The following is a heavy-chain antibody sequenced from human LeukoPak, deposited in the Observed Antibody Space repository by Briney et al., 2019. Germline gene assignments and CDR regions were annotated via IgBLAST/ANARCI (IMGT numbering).Heavy chain of an antibody. CDR3: ASTPDWNYLPGY. J-gene: IGHJ4*02. D-gene: IGHD1-7*01. V-gene: IGHV3-21*01. CDR2: ISSSSSYI. CDR1: GFTFSTYS. Sequence: PGGSLRLSCAASGFTFSTYSMNWVRQAPGKGLEWVSSISSSSSYIYYADSVKGRFTISRDNAKNSLYLQMNSLRAEDTAVYYCASTPDWNYLPGYWGQGTLVTVSS.